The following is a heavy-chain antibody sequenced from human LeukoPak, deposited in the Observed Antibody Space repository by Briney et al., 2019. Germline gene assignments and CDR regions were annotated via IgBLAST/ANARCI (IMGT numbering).Heavy chain of an antibody. V-gene: IGHV4-30-4*08. Sequence: SQTLSLTCTVSGGSISSGDYYWSWIRQPPGKGLEWIGYIYYSGSTYYNPSLKSRVTISVDTSKNQFSLKLSSVTAADTAVYYCARVNIVGAFFDYWGQGTLVTVSS. CDR3: ARVNIVGAFFDY. J-gene: IGHJ4*02. D-gene: IGHD1-26*01. CDR1: GGSISSGDYY. CDR2: IYYSGST.